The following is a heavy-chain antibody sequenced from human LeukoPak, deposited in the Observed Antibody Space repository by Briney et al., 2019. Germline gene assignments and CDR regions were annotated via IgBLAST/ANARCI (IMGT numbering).Heavy chain of an antibody. Sequence: SETLSLTGTASGGSISSYYWSWIRQPAGKGLEWIGRIYTSGSTNYNPSLKSRVTMSVDTSKNQFSLKLSSVTAADTAVYYCARDNYDILTGYQYYFDYWGQGTLVTVSS. D-gene: IGHD3-9*01. V-gene: IGHV4-4*07. CDR1: GGSISSYY. J-gene: IGHJ4*02. CDR2: IYTSGST. CDR3: ARDNYDILTGYQYYFDY.